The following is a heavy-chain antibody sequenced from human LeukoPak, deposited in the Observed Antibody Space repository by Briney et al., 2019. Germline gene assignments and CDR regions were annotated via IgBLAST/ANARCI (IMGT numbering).Heavy chain of an antibody. CDR1: GDSISSSNW. CDR3: AREAAGQWFDP. J-gene: IGHJ5*02. D-gene: IGHD6-25*01. V-gene: IGHV4-4*02. CDR2: IYHSGST. Sequence: TSETLSLTCAVSGDSISSSNWWTWVRQPPGKGLEWIGEIYHSGSTNYNPSLKSRVTMSLDKSKNQFSLKLTSVTAADTAVYYCAREAAGQWFDPWGQGTLVTVSS.